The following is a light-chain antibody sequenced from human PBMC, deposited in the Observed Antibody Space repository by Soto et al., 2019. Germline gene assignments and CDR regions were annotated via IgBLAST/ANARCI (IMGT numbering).Light chain of an antibody. CDR1: SSDIGAYNY. CDR2: EVS. CDR3: CSHRGYISFYV. Sequence: QSALTQPASVSGSPGQSITISCTGTSSDIGAYNYVSWYQQHPGKVPKRIISEVSNRPSGVSNRFSGSKSGNTASLTISGLQAEDEADYYCCSHRGYISFYVFGTGTKLTVL. V-gene: IGLV2-14*01. J-gene: IGLJ1*01.